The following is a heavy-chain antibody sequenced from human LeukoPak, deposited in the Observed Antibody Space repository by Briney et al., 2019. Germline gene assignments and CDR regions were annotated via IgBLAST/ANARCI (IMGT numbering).Heavy chain of an antibody. J-gene: IGHJ3*02. CDR1: GYTFTSYD. V-gene: IGHV1-2*06. D-gene: IGHD5-24*01. CDR3: ARSRIRSWGWLQFAAFDI. CDR2: IDPNSGDT. Sequence: ASVKVSCKASGYTFTSYDINWVRQAPGQGLEYMGRIDPNSGDTNFAQRFQGRVTMTRDTSISAAYMELSRLRYDDTAEYFCARSRIRSWGWLQFAAFDIWGEGTMVTVSS.